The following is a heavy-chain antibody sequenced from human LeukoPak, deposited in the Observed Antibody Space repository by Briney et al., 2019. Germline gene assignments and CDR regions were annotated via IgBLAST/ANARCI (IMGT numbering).Heavy chain of an antibody. D-gene: IGHD7-27*01. CDR2: IRSKTDSYAT. CDR3: SRHPQTGDTFDL. V-gene: IGHV3-73*01. CDR1: GFAFSGSA. Sequence: GGSLRLSCAASGFAFSGSAMHWARQASGKGLEWVGRIRSKTDSYATTYSASVRGRFTISRDDSKNAAYLQMNSLKPEDTAVYYCSRHPQTGDTFDLWGLGTMVTVSS. J-gene: IGHJ3*01.